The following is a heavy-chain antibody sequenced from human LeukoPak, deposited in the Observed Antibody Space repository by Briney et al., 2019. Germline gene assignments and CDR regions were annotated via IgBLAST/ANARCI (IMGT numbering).Heavy chain of an antibody. J-gene: IGHJ3*02. V-gene: IGHV3-7*03. CDR2: IKQDGSEK. CDR3: AKGKDDSSGSLGAFDI. Sequence: GGSLRLSCAASGFTFSSYWMSWVRQAPGKGLEWVANIKQDGSEKYYVDSVKGRFTISRDNAKNSLYLQMNSLRAEDTAVYYCAKGKDDSSGSLGAFDIWGQGTMVTVSS. D-gene: IGHD3-22*01. CDR1: GFTFSSYW.